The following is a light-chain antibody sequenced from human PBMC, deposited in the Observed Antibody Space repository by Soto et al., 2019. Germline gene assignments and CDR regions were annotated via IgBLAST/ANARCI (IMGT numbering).Light chain of an antibody. Sequence: QSVLTQPASVSGSPGQSITISCTGTSGDVGTYNFVSWYQHHPAKAPKLMIYEGNKRPSGVSNRFSGSRSGNTASLTISGLQAEDDADYYCCSYTDGSSLLFGGGTKVTVL. J-gene: IGLJ3*02. CDR1: SGDVGTYNF. CDR3: CSYTDGSSLL. V-gene: IGLV2-23*01. CDR2: EGN.